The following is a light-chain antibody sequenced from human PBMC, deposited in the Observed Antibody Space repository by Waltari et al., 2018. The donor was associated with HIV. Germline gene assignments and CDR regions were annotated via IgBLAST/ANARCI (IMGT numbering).Light chain of an antibody. Sequence: QSALTQPASVSGSPGQSITISCTGPSSDVGGYNYVSWYQQHPGKAPKLIIYYVSNRPSGVSDRFSGFKSANTASLTISGLQAEDEADYYCNSYTSSSTWVFGGGTKLTVL. J-gene: IGLJ3*02. CDR2: YVS. CDR3: NSYTSSSTWV. V-gene: IGLV2-14*03. CDR1: SSDVGGYNY.